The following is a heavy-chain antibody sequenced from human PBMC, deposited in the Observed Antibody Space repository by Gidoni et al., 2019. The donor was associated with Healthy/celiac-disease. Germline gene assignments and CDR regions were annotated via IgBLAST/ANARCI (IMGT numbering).Heavy chain of an antibody. Sequence: EVQLVESGGGLVQPGGSLRLSCAASGFTFSSYEMNWVRQAPGKGLEWVSYISSSGSTIYYADSVKGRFTISRDNAKNSLYLQMNSLRAEDTAVYYCARDNYVWGSYRPKGFDYWGQGTLVTVSS. CDR1: GFTFSSYE. V-gene: IGHV3-48*03. J-gene: IGHJ4*02. D-gene: IGHD3-16*02. CDR2: ISSSGSTI. CDR3: ARDNYVWGSYRPKGFDY.